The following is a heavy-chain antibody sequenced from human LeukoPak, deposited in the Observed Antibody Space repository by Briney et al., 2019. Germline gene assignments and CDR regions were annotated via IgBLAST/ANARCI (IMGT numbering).Heavy chain of an antibody. J-gene: IGHJ4*02. D-gene: IGHD3-22*01. CDR2: INWNSGSI. CDR1: GFTFDGFA. CDR3: AKGTGGYYGPFDS. Sequence: GRSLRLSCAASGFTFDGFALFWVRQAPGKGLEYVSGINWNSGSIDYADSVKGRFTTSRDNAKSSLYLQMNSLRVDDTAVYYCAKGTGGYYGPFDSWGQGTLVTVSS. V-gene: IGHV3-9*01.